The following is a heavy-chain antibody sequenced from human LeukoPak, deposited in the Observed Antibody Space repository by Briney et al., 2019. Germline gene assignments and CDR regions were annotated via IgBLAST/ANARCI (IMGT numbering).Heavy chain of an antibody. CDR3: ARYSSSSPRWGNFDY. D-gene: IGHD6-6*01. CDR2: INWNGGST. Sequence: GGSLRLSCAASGFTFDDYGMSWVRQAPGKGLEWVSDINWNGGSTGYADSVKGRFTISRDNAKNSLYLQMNSLRAEDTALYYCARYSSSSPRWGNFDYWGQGTLVTVSS. CDR1: GFTFDDYG. V-gene: IGHV3-20*04. J-gene: IGHJ4*02.